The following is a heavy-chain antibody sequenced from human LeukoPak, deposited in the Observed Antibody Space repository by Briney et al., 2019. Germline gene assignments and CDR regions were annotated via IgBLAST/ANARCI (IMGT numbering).Heavy chain of an antibody. J-gene: IGHJ4*02. D-gene: IGHD3-10*01. Sequence: LETLSLTCTVSGGSISSSSYYWGWIRQPPGRGLEWIGSIYYSGSTYYNPSLKSRVTISVDTSKNQFSLKLSSVTAADTAVYYCARVVRGEYYYGSGRIDYWGQGTLVTVSS. V-gene: IGHV4-39*07. CDR3: ARVVRGEYYYGSGRIDY. CDR2: IYYSGST. CDR1: GGSISSSSYY.